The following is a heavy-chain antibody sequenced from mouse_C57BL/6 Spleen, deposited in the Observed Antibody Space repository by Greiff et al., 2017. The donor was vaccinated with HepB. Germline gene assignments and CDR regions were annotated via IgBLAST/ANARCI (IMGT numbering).Heavy chain of an antibody. D-gene: IGHD1-1*01. Sequence: EVQVVESGGGLVQSGRSLRLSCATSGFTFSDFYMEWVRQAPGKGLEWIAASRNKANDYTTEYSASVKGRFIVSRDTSQSILYLQMNALRAEDTAIYYCARELRDGYFDVWGTGTTVTVSS. J-gene: IGHJ1*03. CDR3: ARELRDGYFDV. CDR1: GFTFSDFY. V-gene: IGHV7-1*01. CDR2: SRNKANDYTT.